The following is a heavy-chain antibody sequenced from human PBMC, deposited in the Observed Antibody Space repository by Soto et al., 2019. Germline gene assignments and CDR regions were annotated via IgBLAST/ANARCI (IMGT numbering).Heavy chain of an antibody. Sequence: KASETLSLTCTVSGGSVSSGSYYWSWIRQPPGKGLEWIGYIYYSGSTNYNPSLKSRVTISVDTSKNQFSLKLSSVTAADTAVYYPSREVVVPDAIGNWFDPWGQGTMVTASS. V-gene: IGHV4-61*01. J-gene: IGHJ5*02. CDR1: GGSVSSGSYY. CDR3: SREVVVPDAIGNWFDP. CDR2: IYYSGST. D-gene: IGHD2-2*02.